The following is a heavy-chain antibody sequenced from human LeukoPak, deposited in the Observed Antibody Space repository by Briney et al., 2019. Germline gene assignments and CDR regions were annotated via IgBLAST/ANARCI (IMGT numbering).Heavy chain of an antibody. D-gene: IGHD3-22*01. CDR3: AREGVYYDSSGSGFDWFDP. Sequence: PGGSLRLSCAASGFTFSSYWMHWVRQAPGKGLAWVSRINSDGSSTSYADSVKGRFTISRDNAKNTLYLQMNSLRAEDTAVYYCAREGVYYDSSGSGFDWFDPWGQGTLVTVSS. CDR1: GFTFSSYW. J-gene: IGHJ5*02. CDR2: INSDGSST. V-gene: IGHV3-74*01.